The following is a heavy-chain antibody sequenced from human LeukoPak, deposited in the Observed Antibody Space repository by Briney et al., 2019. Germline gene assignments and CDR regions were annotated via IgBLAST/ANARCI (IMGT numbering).Heavy chain of an antibody. CDR1: GDSISSYY. Sequence: PSETLSLTCTVSGDSISSYYWSWIRQPAGKGLEWIGRIYTSGSTNYNPSLKSRVTMSVDTSKNQFSLKLNSVTAADTAVYYCARSFLSNWYYFDNWGQGTLVIVSS. CDR2: IYTSGST. J-gene: IGHJ4*02. V-gene: IGHV4-4*07. D-gene: IGHD6-13*01. CDR3: ARSFLSNWYYFDN.